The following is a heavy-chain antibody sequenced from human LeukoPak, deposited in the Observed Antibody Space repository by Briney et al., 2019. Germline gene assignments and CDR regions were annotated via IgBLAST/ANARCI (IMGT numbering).Heavy chain of an antibody. J-gene: IGHJ4*02. CDR2: ISATGGST. D-gene: IGHD3-22*01. CDR3: AKVSTDSRGYYQK. Sequence: GGSLRLSCAASGFTFSSYAMSWVRQAPGKGLEWVSTISATGGSTYYADSLKGRFTVSRDNSKNTLYLQKNSLRAEDTAVHYCAKVSTDSRGYYQKWGQGTLVTVSS. CDR1: GFTFSSYA. V-gene: IGHV3-23*01.